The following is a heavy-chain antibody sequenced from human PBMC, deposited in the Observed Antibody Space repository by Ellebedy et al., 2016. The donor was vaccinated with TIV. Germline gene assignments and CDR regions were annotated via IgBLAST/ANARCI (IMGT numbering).Heavy chain of an antibody. CDR3: ARDDEYRFDY. Sequence: PGGSLRLSCAASGLTFSSHAMSWVRQAPGKGLEWVAIIWYDGSNEYYADSVKGRFTISRDNSKNTLYLQMNSLRAEDSAVYYCARDDEYRFDYWGQGALVTVSS. V-gene: IGHV3-33*08. D-gene: IGHD2/OR15-2a*01. J-gene: IGHJ4*02. CDR2: IWYDGSNE. CDR1: GLTFSSHA.